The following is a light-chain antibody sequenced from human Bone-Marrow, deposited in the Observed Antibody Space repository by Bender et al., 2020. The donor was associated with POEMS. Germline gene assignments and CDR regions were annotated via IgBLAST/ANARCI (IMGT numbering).Light chain of an antibody. CDR1: SSNTGSGYD. Sequence: QSVLTQPPSVSAAPGQRVTMSCSWSSSNTGSGYDINWYQHLPGTAPKLLIYGYNNRPSGVPDRFSGSKSGTSASLAITGLQAEDEGDYYCQSYDNSLGGWVFGGGTKLTVL. CDR2: GYN. CDR3: QSYDNSLGGWV. J-gene: IGLJ3*02. V-gene: IGLV1-40*01.